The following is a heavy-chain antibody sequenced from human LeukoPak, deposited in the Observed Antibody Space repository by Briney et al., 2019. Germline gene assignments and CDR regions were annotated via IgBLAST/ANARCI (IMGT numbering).Heavy chain of an antibody. Sequence: PGGSLRLSCAASGFTFSSYEMNWVRQAPGKGLEWVSYISSSGTTIYYADSVKGRSTISRDNAKNSLFLQMNSLRGEDTAVYYCAREGSIYYYYGLDVWGPGTTVTVSS. D-gene: IGHD2-15*01. CDR2: ISSSGTTI. CDR3: AREGSIYYYYGLDV. CDR1: GFTFSSYE. V-gene: IGHV3-48*03. J-gene: IGHJ6*02.